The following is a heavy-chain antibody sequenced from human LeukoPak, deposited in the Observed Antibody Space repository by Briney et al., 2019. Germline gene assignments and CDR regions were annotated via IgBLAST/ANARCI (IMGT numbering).Heavy chain of an antibody. CDR3: AKDRSCTNDICHGDFDY. D-gene: IGHD2-8*01. V-gene: IGHV3-23*01. Sequence: GGSLRLSCAASGFTISTNAMNWVRQAPGKGLEWVSSISGSGGSTYSADSVKGRFTISRDNSKNTLYLQMNSLRAEDTALYYCAKDRSCTNDICHGDFDYWGQGTLVTVSS. CDR2: ISGSGGST. J-gene: IGHJ4*02. CDR1: GFTISTNA.